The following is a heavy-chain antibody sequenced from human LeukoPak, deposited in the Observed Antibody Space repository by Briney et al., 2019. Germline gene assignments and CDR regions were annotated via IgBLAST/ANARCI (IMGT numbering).Heavy chain of an antibody. V-gene: IGHV3-21*01. D-gene: IGHD6-19*01. J-gene: IGHJ6*02. CDR3: ARDSSGWSSDYYYGMDV. CDR2: ISSSSSYI. Sequence: GGSLRLSCAASGFTFSSYSMNWVRQAPGKGLEWDPSISSSSSYIYYADSVKGRFTISRDNARNSLYLQMNSLRAEDTAVYYCARDSSGWSSDYYYGMDVWGQGTTVTVSS. CDR1: GFTFSSYS.